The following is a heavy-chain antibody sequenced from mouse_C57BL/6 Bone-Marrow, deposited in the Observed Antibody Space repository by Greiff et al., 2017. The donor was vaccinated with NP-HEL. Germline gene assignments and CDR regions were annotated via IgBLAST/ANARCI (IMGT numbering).Heavy chain of an antibody. V-gene: IGHV1-26*01. CDR2: LNPNNGGT. D-gene: IGHD2-5*01. J-gene: IGHJ4*01. Sequence: VQLQQSGPELVKPGASVKISCKASGYTFTDYYMNWVKQSHGKSLEWIGDLNPNNGGTSYIQKFKGKATLTVDKSSSTAYMELRSLTSEDSAVYYCARKGVYSNYDAMDYWGQGTSVTVSS. CDR1: GYTFTDYY. CDR3: ARKGVYSNYDAMDY.